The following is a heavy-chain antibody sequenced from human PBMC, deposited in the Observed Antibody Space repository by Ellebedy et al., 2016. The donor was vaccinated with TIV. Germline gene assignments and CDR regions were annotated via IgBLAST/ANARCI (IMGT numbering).Heavy chain of an antibody. V-gene: IGHV4-34*01. CDR2: INHSGST. CDR1: GWSFSGYY. J-gene: IGHJ3*02. CDR3: ARGLPKPMSAFDI. Sequence: MPSETLSLTCAVYGWSFSGYYWSWIRQPPGKGLEWIGEINHSGSTNYIKSRVTISVDTSKNQFSLKLTSVTAADTAVYYCARGLPKPMSAFDIWGQGTMVTVSS.